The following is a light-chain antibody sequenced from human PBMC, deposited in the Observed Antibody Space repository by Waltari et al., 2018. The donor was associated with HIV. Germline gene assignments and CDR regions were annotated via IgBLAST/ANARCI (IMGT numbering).Light chain of an antibody. CDR1: KHTGGGDA. Sequence: AGLTQPPSVSTGLGPTATVTCSGHKHTGGGDAEEWLLHVPGLSPKPLSLRNNDRPSGFSVRFSASRSGVTSSLTISNLQPEDEADYYCSAWDKSLGTLLFGGGTRLTVL. J-gene: IGLJ3*02. V-gene: IGLV10-54*01. CDR3: SAWDKSLGTLL. CDR2: RNN.